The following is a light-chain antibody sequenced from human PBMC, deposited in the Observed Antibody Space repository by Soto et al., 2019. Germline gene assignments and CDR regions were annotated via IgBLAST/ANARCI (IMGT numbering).Light chain of an antibody. CDR3: QQCYNWPVT. J-gene: IGKJ2*01. V-gene: IGKV3-15*01. CDR2: TAS. CDR1: QSISTE. Sequence: EIVMTQSPATLSVSPGERATLSCRASQSISTELAWYQQKPGQPPRLLIYTASTKATGGPARFTGSGSGSKLALTTSVLQSEDFAVYYYQQCYNWPVTFGQGTRLEI.